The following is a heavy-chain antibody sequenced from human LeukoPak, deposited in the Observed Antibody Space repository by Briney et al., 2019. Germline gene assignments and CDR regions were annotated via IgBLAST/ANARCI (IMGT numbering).Heavy chain of an antibody. D-gene: IGHD3-22*01. CDR1: GFTSSSYS. CDR3: ARDSSGYYGDY. V-gene: IGHV3-21*01. J-gene: IGHJ4*02. CDR2: ISSSSSYI. Sequence: GGSLRLSCAASGFTSSSYSMNWVRQAPGKGLEWVSSISSSSSYIYYADSVKGRFTISRDNAKNSLYLQMNSLRAEDTAVYYCARDSSGYYGDYWGQGTLVTVSS.